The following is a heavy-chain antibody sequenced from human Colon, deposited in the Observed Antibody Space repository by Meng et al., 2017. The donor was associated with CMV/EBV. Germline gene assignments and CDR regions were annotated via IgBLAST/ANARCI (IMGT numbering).Heavy chain of an antibody. V-gene: IGHV1-8*01. CDR2: MNPNSGNT. Sequence: QVQLVQSGAEVKKPGASVKVSCKASGYTFTSYDINWVRQATGQGLEWMGWMNPNSGNTGYAQKFQGRVTMTRNTSISTAYMGLSGLRSEDTAVYYCARENSGYDNRRGFDYWGQGTLVTVSS. J-gene: IGHJ4*02. CDR3: ARENSGYDNRRGFDY. D-gene: IGHD5-12*01. CDR1: GYTFTSYD.